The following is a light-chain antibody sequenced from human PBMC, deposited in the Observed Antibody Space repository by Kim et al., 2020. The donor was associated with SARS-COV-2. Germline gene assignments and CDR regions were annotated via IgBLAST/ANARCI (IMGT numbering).Light chain of an antibody. CDR1: SGHSSYD. CDR2: LNSDGSH. CDR3: QTWGTGTHVV. V-gene: IGLV4-69*01. J-gene: IGLJ2*01. Sequence: VKLPCTLSSGHSSYDIAWHQQQPEKGPRYLMKLNSDGSHSKGDGIPDRFSGSSSGAERYLTISSLQSEDEDDYYCQTWGTGTHVVFGGGTQLTVL.